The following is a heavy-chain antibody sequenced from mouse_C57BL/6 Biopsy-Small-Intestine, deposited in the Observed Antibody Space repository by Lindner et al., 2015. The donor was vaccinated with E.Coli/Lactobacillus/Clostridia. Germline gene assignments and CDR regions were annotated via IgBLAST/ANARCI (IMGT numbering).Heavy chain of an antibody. D-gene: IGHD3-2*02. V-gene: IGHV1-22*01. CDR2: INPNNGGT. Sequence: EVQLQESGPELVKPGASVKMSCKASGYTFTDYNMHWVKQSHGKSLEWIGYINPNNGGTSHNQKFKGKATLTVNKSSSTAYMELRSLTSEDSAVYYCARFGQLRLPWFAYWGQGTLVTVSA. J-gene: IGHJ3*01. CDR3: ARFGQLRLPWFAY. CDR1: GYTFTDYN.